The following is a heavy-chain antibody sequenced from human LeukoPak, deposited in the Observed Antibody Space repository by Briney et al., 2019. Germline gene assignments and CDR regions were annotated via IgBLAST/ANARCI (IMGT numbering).Heavy chain of an antibody. CDR1: GFTVSSNY. J-gene: IGHJ4*02. V-gene: IGHV3-66*01. CDR2: IYSGGST. CDR3: ARDHRLDYYGTRDYYFDY. D-gene: IGHD3-10*01. Sequence: GGSLRLSCAASGFTVSSNYMSWVRQAPGKGLEWVSVIYSGGSTHYADSVKGRFTISRDNAKNSLYLEMNSLRAEDTALYYCARDHRLDYYGTRDYYFDYWGQGTLVTVSS.